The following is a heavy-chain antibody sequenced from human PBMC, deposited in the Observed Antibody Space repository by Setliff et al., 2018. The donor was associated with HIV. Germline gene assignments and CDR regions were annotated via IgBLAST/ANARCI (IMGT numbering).Heavy chain of an antibody. CDR2: INRSGGT. J-gene: IGHJ4*02. Sequence: ASETLSLTCAVYGGSFSGYWWTWIRQPPGKGLEWIGEINRSGGTNYNPSLKNRVTISVETSKNQFSLKVTSVTAADTAVYFCARGDYYDSTGYEGLDSWGQGTLVTVSS. CDR1: GGSFSGYW. D-gene: IGHD3-22*01. V-gene: IGHV4-34*01. CDR3: ARGDYYDSTGYEGLDS.